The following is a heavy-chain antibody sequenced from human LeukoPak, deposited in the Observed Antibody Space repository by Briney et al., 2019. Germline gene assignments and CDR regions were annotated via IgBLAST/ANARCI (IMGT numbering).Heavy chain of an antibody. Sequence: ASVKVPCKSSGYTFTSYAMNWVRQAPGQGLEWMGWISAYNGNSDYAQNLQGRVTMTTDTSTNTGYMELRSLRSDDAAMYYCARVKAYCTDTSCLDYWGQGTLVTVSS. CDR3: ARVKAYCTDTSCLDY. J-gene: IGHJ4*02. CDR2: ISAYNGNS. D-gene: IGHD2-2*01. V-gene: IGHV1-18*01. CDR1: GYTFTSYA.